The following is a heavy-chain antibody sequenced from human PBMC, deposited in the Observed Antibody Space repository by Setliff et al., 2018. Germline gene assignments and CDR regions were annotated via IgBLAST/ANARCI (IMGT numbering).Heavy chain of an antibody. CDR1: GFTFNTHV. CDR3: AKGRRTIRSHLDY. V-gene: IGHV3-23*03. CDR2: IYNGGSGT. Sequence: GGSLRLSCAASGFTFNTHVMTWVRQAPGKGLELVSMIYNGGSGTYYIDSVKGRFTISRDESQNTIHLEMTSLRADDTAVYYCAKGRRTIRSHLDYWGQGTQVTVSS. J-gene: IGHJ4*02. D-gene: IGHD3-3*01.